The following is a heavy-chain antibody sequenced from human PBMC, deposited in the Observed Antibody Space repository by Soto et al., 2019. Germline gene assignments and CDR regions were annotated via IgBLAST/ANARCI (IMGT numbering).Heavy chain of an antibody. CDR3: TTETISGDAFDI. V-gene: IGHV3-15*07. J-gene: IGHJ3*02. CDR1: GFTFSNAW. CDR2: IKSKTDGGTT. Sequence: GGSLRLSCAASGFTFSNAWMSWVRQAPGKGLEWVGRIKSKTDGGTTDYAAPVKGRFTISRDDSKNTLYLQMNSLKTEDTAVYYCTTETISGDAFDIWGQGTMVTVSS.